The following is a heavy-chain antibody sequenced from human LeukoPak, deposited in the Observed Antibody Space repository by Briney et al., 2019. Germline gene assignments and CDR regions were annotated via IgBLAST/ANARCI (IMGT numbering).Heavy chain of an antibody. CDR1: GYTFTGYY. Sequence: GASVKVSCKASGYTFTGYYMHWVRQAPGQGLEWMGCINPNSGGTNYAQKFQGRVTMTRDTSISTAYMELSRLRSDDTAVYYCAREGMSGYAFLYYYYYYGMDVWGQGTTVTVSS. CDR3: AREGMSGYAFLYYYYYYGMDV. V-gene: IGHV1-2*02. CDR2: INPNSGGT. J-gene: IGHJ6*02. D-gene: IGHD5-12*01.